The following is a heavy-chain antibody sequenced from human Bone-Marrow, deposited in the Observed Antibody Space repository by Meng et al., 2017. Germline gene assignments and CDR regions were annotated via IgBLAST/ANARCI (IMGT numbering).Heavy chain of an antibody. Sequence: GESLKISCAASGFTFSSYGMHWVRQAPGKGLEWVAVIWYDGSNKYYADSVKGRFTISRDNSKNTLYLQMNSLGAEDTAVYYCASIAAAGTQINYYYYYGMDVWGQGTTVTVSS. CDR2: IWYDGSNK. J-gene: IGHJ6*02. CDR1: GFTFSSYG. V-gene: IGHV3-33*01. D-gene: IGHD6-13*01. CDR3: ASIAAAGTQINYYYYYGMDV.